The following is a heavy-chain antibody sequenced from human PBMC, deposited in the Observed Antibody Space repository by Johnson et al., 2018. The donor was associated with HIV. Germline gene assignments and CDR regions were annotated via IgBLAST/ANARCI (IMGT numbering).Heavy chain of an antibody. CDR3: ARNSHSSNWYEWEAFDI. CDR2: INSDGSST. CDR1: RFTFSSYW. J-gene: IGHJ3*02. V-gene: IGHV3-74*02. Sequence: VQLVESGGGVVQPGRSLRLSCAASRFTFSSYWMHWVRQAPGKGLVWVSRINSDGSSTNYADYVKGRFTISRDISKNTLYLQMNSLRAEDTAVYYCARNSHSSNWYEWEAFDIWGQGTMVTVSS. D-gene: IGHD6-13*01.